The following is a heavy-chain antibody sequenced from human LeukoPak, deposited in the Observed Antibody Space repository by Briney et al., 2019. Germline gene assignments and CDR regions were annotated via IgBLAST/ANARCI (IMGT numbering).Heavy chain of an antibody. CDR2: INTDMSST. D-gene: IGHD2-15*01. J-gene: IGHJ4*02. CDR3: ARDLSHCSGGTCFSAHFDY. V-gene: IGHV3-74*01. Sequence: AGSLRLSCAASGFTFSNYWMHWVRQAPGKGLGWVSRINTDMSSTIYTDSVKGRFTISIDNAKNTLYMQMSSMRAEDRAVYYCARDLSHCSGGTCFSAHFDYWGLGTLVTVSS. CDR1: GFTFSNYW.